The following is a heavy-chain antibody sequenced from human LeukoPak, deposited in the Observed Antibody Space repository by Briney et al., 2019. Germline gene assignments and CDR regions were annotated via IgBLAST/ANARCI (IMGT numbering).Heavy chain of an antibody. V-gene: IGHV3-11*06. J-gene: IGHJ4*02. CDR3: ARDTIFGVVTGHFDQ. D-gene: IGHD3-3*01. CDR1: GFTFSDYY. CDR2: ISRSTNYI. Sequence: PGGSLRLSCAASGFTFSDYYMSWIRQAPGKGLEWVSSISRSTNYIYYADSVRGRFTISRDNAKNSLYLQMNSLRAEDTAVYYCARDTIFGVVTGHFDQRGQGTLVAVSS.